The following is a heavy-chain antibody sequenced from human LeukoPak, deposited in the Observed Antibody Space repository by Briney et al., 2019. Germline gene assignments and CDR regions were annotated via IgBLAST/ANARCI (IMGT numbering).Heavy chain of an antibody. CDR2: FYYGGST. J-gene: IGHJ5*02. CDR3: ASGGEQLWPYEPFSS. CDR1: GDSISSSSYY. D-gene: IGHD1/OR15-1a*01. Sequence: SETLSLTCTVSGDSISSSSYYWGWIRQPPGKGLEWIGTFYYGGSTHHNPSLKSRVTISVDTSKNQFSLRLSSVTAADTALYYCASGGEQLWPYEPFSSWGQGTLVTVSS. V-gene: IGHV4-39*01.